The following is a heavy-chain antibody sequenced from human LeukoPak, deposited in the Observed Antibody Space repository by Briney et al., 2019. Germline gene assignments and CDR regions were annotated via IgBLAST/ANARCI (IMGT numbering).Heavy chain of an antibody. CDR3: ARESYSGRAHFEY. CDR2: IYYTGSN. D-gene: IGHD5-12*01. Sequence: SETLSLTCSVAGGFISNYHWSWIRQPPGKGLEWIGYIYYTGSNNYNPSLKSRVAISVDTSKNQFSLKLSSVTAADTAVYFCARESYSGRAHFEYWGQGTLVTVSS. J-gene: IGHJ4*02. CDR1: GGFISNYH. V-gene: IGHV4-59*01.